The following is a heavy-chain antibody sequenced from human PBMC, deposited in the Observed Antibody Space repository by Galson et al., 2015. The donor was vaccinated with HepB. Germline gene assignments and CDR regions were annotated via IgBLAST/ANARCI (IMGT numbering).Heavy chain of an antibody. CDR1: GFTFSSYA. V-gene: IGHV3-23*01. J-gene: IGHJ3*02. D-gene: IGHD1-1*01. Sequence: SLRLSCAASGFTFSSYAMSWVRQVPEKGLEWVSSISGSDGSTYYTDSVKGRFTISRDDSKSTLYLQMNSLRAEDTAVYYCAKDRRTGTTPPDGFDIWGQGTMATVSS. CDR2: ISGSDGST. CDR3: AKDRRTGTTPPDGFDI.